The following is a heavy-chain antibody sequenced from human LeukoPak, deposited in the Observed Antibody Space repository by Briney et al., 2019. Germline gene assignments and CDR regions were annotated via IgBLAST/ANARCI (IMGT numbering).Heavy chain of an antibody. CDR2: INPKSGGT. Sequence: ASVKVSRKASGYTFTGYYMHWERQAPGQGLEWMGWINPKSGGTNYAQKFQGRVTMTRDTSISTAYMELSRLRSDDAAVYYCARVSAVAGTPGGWGQGTLVTVSS. D-gene: IGHD6-19*01. CDR3: ARVSAVAGTPGG. CDR1: GYTFTGYY. V-gene: IGHV1-2*02. J-gene: IGHJ4*02.